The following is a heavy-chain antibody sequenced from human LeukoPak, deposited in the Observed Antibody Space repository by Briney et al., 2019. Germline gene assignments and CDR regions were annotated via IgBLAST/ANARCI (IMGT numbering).Heavy chain of an antibody. CDR2: MNPNSGNT. D-gene: IGHD3-3*01. V-gene: IGHV1-8*02. Sequence: ASVKVSCKASGYTFTGYYMHWVRQATGQGLEWMGWMNPNSGNTGYAQKFQGRVTMTRNTSISTAYMELSSLRSEDTAVYYCARGTYYDFWSGYYTAGYYYYGMDVWGQGTTVTVSS. CDR1: GYTFTGYY. CDR3: ARGTYYDFWSGYYTAGYYYYGMDV. J-gene: IGHJ6*02.